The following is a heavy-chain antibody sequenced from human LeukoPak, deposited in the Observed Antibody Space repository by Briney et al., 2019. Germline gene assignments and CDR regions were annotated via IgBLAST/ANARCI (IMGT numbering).Heavy chain of an antibody. V-gene: IGHV4-59*01. J-gene: IGHJ4*02. Sequence: SETLSLTCTVSGGSISSYYWSWIRQPPGKGLEWIGHIYYSGSTNYNPSLKSRVTISVDTSKNQFSLKLSSVTAADTAVYYCARAVLLWFGESPYYFDYWGQGTLVTVSS. CDR2: IYYSGST. CDR3: ARAVLLWFGESPYYFDY. CDR1: GGSISSYY. D-gene: IGHD3-10*01.